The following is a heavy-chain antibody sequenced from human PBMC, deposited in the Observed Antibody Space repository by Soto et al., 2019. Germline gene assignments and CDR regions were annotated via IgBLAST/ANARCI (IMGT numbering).Heavy chain of an antibody. D-gene: IGHD2-15*01. CDR3: ARDRAQTYCSGGSCYSGEGFDY. CDR2: IYYSGST. Sequence: KTSETLSLTCTVSGGSISSGGYYWSWIRQHPGKGLEWIGYIYYSGSTYYNPSLKSRVTISVDTSKNQFSLKLSSVTAADTAVYYCARDRAQTYCSGGSCYSGEGFDYWGQGTLVTVSS. J-gene: IGHJ4*02. CDR1: GGSISSGGYY. V-gene: IGHV4-31*03.